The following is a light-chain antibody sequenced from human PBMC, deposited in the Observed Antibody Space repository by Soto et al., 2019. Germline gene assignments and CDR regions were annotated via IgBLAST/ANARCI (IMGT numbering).Light chain of an antibody. CDR3: SSYTISRTLVV. J-gene: IGLJ3*02. V-gene: IGLV2-14*01. CDR1: SSDIGGYNF. CDR2: EVS. Sequence: QSVLTQPASVSGSPGQSITISCTGTSSDIGGYNFVSWYRQHPGKAPKLLIYEVSNRPPGISHRFSGSKSGNTASLTISGLQAEDEADYYCSSYTISRTLVVFGGGTKLTVL.